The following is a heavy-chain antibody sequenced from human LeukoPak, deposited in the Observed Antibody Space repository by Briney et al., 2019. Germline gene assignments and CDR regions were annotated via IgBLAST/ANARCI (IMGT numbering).Heavy chain of an antibody. CDR1: GGSFSGYY. Sequence: PSETLSLTCAVYGGSFSGYYWSWIRQSPGKGLEWIGEINHSGSTNYNPSLKSRVTISVDTSKNQFSLKLSSVTAADTAVYYCARVGGYYGSGSYEAFDIWGQGTMVTVSS. V-gene: IGHV4-34*01. J-gene: IGHJ3*02. CDR2: INHSGST. CDR3: ARVGGYYGSGSYEAFDI. D-gene: IGHD3-10*01.